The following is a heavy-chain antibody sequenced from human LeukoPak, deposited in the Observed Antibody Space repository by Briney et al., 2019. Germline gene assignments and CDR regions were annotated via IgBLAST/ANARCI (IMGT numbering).Heavy chain of an antibody. V-gene: IGHV3-30*18. D-gene: IGHD3-22*01. CDR1: GFTFSSYG. J-gene: IGHJ3*01. CDR2: ISYDGSNK. Sequence: GGSLRLSCAASGFTFSSYGMHWVRQAPGKGLEWVAVISYDGSNKYYADSVKGRFTISRDNSKNTLYLQMNSLRAEDTAVYYSAKYYDSSGSSPWGQGTMVTVSS. CDR3: AKYYDSSGSSP.